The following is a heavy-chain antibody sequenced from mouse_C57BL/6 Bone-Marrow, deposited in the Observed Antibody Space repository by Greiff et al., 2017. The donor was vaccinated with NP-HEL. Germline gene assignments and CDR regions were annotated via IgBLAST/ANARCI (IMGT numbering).Heavy chain of an antibody. D-gene: IGHD1-1*01. Sequence: VQLQQSGAELVRPGASVKLSCTASGFNIKDDYMHWVKQRPEQGLEWIGWIDPENGDTEYASKFQGQATITADTSSNTAYLQLSSLTSEDTAVYYCTTGTVGTYWGQGTLVTVSA. CDR2: IDPENGDT. V-gene: IGHV14-4*01. CDR1: GFNIKDDY. CDR3: TTGTVGTY. J-gene: IGHJ3*01.